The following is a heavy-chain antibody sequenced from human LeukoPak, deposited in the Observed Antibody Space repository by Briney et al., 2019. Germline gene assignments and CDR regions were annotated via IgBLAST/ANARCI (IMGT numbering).Heavy chain of an antibody. V-gene: IGHV1-2*06. CDR2: INPNSGGT. CDR1: GYTFTGYY. D-gene: IGHD3-22*01. CDR3: ARLDYYDSSGYYHGDDAFDI. J-gene: IGHJ3*02. Sequence: ASVKVSCKASGYTFTGYYMHWVRQAPGQGLEWMGRINPNSGGTNYAQKFQGRVTMTRDTSISTAYMELSRLRSDDTAVYYCARLDYYDSSGYYHGDDAFDIWGQGTMVTVSS.